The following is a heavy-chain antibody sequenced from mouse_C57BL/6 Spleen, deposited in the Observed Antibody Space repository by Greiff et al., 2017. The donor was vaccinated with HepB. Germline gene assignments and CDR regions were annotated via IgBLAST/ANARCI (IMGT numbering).Heavy chain of an antibody. V-gene: IGHV1-15*01. CDR3: TRRGDGYYRFDY. CDR2: IDPETGGT. CDR1: GYTFTDYE. J-gene: IGHJ2*01. D-gene: IGHD2-3*01. Sequence: VQLQQSGAELVRPGASVTLSCKASGYTFTDYEMHWVKQTPVHGLEWIGAIDPETGGTAYNQKFKGKAILTADKSSSTAYMELRSLTSEDSAVYYCTRRGDGYYRFDYWGQGTTLTVSS.